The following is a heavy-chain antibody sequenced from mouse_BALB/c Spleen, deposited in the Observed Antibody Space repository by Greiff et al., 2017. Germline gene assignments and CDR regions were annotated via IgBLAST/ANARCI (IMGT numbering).Heavy chain of an antibody. CDR2: INPGSGGT. D-gene: IGHD2-14*01. Sequence: QVQLKESGAELVRPGTSVKVSCKASGYAFTNYLIEWVKQRPGQGLEWIGVINPGSGGTNYNEKFKGKATLTADKSSSTAYMQLSSLTSDDSAVYFCARDRYDETAWFAYWGQGTLVTVSA. CDR3: ARDRYDETAWFAY. V-gene: IGHV1-54*01. J-gene: IGHJ3*01. CDR1: GYAFTNYL.